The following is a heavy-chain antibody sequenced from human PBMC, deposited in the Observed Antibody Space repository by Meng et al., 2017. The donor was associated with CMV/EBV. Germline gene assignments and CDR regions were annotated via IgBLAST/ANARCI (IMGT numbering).Heavy chain of an antibody. CDR3: AKDSGGEGDMDV. CDR2: ISYDGSNK. D-gene: IGHD3-10*01. J-gene: IGHJ6*02. CDR1: GFTFSSYA. V-gene: IGHV3-30-3*01. Sequence: GESLKISCAASGFTFSSYAMHWIRQAPGKGLEWVAVISYDGSNKYYADSVKGRFTISRDNSKNTLYLQMNSLRAEDTALYYCAKDSGGEGDMDVWGQGTTVTVSS.